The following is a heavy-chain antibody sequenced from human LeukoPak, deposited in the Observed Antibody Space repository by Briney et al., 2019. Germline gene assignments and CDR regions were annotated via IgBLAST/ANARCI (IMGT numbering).Heavy chain of an antibody. D-gene: IGHD6-13*01. V-gene: IGHV3-64D*09. CDR2: ISSNGGGT. CDR3: VKGIAAAGEGY. J-gene: IGHJ4*02. CDR1: GFTFSSYA. Sequence: GGSLRLSCSASGFTFSSYAMHWVRQAPGKGLEYVSAISSNGGGTYYADSVKGRFTISRDNSKNTLYLQMSSLRAEDTAVYYCVKGIAAAGEGYWGQGTLVTVSS.